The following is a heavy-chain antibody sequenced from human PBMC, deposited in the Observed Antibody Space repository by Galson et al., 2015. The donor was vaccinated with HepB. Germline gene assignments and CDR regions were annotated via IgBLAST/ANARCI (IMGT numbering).Heavy chain of an antibody. CDR2: IRYDGSTQ. CDR1: GFSSSRHG. D-gene: IGHD4-17*01. J-gene: IGHJ4*02. Sequence: SLRLSCAASGFSSSRHGGYWIRQAQGKGLEWVAFIRYDGSTQSYADSVRGRFTISRDNSKNTVYLQIISLITEDTALYFCAKDMGRYGDYYFDYWGQGTLVTVSS. CDR3: AKDMGRYGDYYFDY. V-gene: IGHV3-30*02.